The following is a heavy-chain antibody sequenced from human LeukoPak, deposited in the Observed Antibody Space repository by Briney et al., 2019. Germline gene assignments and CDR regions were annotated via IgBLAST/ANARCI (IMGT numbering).Heavy chain of an antibody. CDR1: GFTFSSYG. V-gene: IGHV3-30*18. D-gene: IGHD2-15*01. Sequence: GSLRLSCAASGFTFSSYGMHWVRQAPGKGLEWVAVISYDGSNKYYADSVKGRFTISRDNSKNTLYLQMNSLRAEDTAVYYCAKDLPDIVVVVAVSYGMDVWGQGTTVTVSS. J-gene: IGHJ6*02. CDR2: ISYDGSNK. CDR3: AKDLPDIVVVVAVSYGMDV.